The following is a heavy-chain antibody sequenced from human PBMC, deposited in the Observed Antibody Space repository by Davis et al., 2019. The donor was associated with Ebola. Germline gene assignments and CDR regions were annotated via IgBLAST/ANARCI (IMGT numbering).Heavy chain of an antibody. V-gene: IGHV4-39*01. CDR3: ASWGPYDYVWGSYGY. D-gene: IGHD3-16*01. J-gene: IGHJ4*02. CDR1: GGSIRSSSYY. Sequence: SETLSLTCTVSGGSIRSSSYYWGWIRQPPGKGLEWIGSIYYSGSTYYNPSLKSRVTISVDTSKNQFSLKLSSVTAADTTVYYCASWGPYDYVWGSYGYWGQGTLVTVSS. CDR2: IYYSGST.